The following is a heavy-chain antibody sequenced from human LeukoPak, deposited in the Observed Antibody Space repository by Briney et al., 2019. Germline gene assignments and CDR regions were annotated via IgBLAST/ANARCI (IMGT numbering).Heavy chain of an antibody. CDR1: GGSFSGYY. J-gene: IGHJ4*02. V-gene: IGHV4-34*01. D-gene: IGHD3-3*01. CDR2: INHSGST. CDR3: ARRDFWSGYYPYYLDY. Sequence: SETLSLTCAVYGGSFSGYYWGWIRQPPGKGLEWIGEINHSGSTNYNPSLKSRVTISVDTSKNQFSLKLSSVTAADTAVYYCARRDFWSGYYPYYLDYWGQGTLVTVSS.